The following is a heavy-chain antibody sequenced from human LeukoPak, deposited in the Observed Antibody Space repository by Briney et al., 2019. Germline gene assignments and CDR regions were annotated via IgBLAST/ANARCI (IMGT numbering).Heavy chain of an antibody. D-gene: IGHD2-2*01. J-gene: IGHJ6*03. CDR2: IYTSGST. CDR1: GGSISSGSYY. CDR3: ARDGTYQLLPYYYYYMDV. Sequence: PSQTLSLTCTVSGGSISSGSYYWSWIRQPAGKGLEWIGRIYTSGSTNYNPSLKSRVTISVDTSKNQFSLKLSSVTAADTAVYYCARDGTYQLLPYYYYYMDVWGKGTTVTVSS. V-gene: IGHV4-61*02.